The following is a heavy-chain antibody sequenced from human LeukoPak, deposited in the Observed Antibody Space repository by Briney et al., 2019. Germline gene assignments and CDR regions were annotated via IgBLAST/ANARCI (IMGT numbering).Heavy chain of an antibody. Sequence: ASVKVSCKASGYTFTGYYMHWVRQAPGQGLDWMGWINPNSGGTNYAQKFQGRVTMTRDTSISTAYMELSRLRSDDTAVYYCAREARITMVRGVESRAFDIWGQGTMVTVSS. D-gene: IGHD3-10*01. CDR2: INPNSGGT. CDR1: GYTFTGYY. CDR3: AREARITMVRGVESRAFDI. J-gene: IGHJ3*02. V-gene: IGHV1-2*02.